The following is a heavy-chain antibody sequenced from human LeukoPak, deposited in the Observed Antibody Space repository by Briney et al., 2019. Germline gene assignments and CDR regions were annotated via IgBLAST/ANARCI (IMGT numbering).Heavy chain of an antibody. V-gene: IGHV1-46*01. D-gene: IGHD5-12*01. CDR3: SRQTPEEEVDMGFDH. Sequence: ASLKVSCKASGYIFTHYYMHWVRQAPGERLEWMGIVNPTISRAVPARNFPGRLTMTRDTYTSTVYMELSSLRYEDTAVYYCSRQTPEEEVDMGFDHWGQGTLVSVSS. CDR1: GYIFTHYY. CDR2: VNPTISRA. J-gene: IGHJ4*02.